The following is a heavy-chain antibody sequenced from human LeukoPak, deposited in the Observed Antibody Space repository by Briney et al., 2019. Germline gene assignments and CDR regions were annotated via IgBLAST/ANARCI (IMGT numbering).Heavy chain of an antibody. CDR3: TRDLAEVPGPRMDV. D-gene: IGHD3-3*02. CDR2: INPGGNEG. J-gene: IGHJ6*02. CDR1: GFTFSNYY. V-gene: IGHV3-7*03. Sequence: PGGSLRLSCAASGFTFSNYYMSWVRQAPGKGLEWVAVINPGGNEGYYLVSVKGRFTISRDNAKNSVYLQMGNLGAEDTAIYFCTRDLAEVPGPRMDVWGQGTSVTVSS.